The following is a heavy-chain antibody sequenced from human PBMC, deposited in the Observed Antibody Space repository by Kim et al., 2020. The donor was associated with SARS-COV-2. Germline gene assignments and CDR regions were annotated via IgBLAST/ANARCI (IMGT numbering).Heavy chain of an antibody. Sequence: GGSLRLSCAASGFTFSDYYMSWIRQAPGKGLEWVSYISSSSSYTNYADSVKGRFTISRDNAKNSLYLQMNSLRAEDTAVYYCARETIGAGYCSSTSCYVGDFDYWGQGTLVTVSS. CDR3: ARETIGAGYCSSTSCYVGDFDY. V-gene: IGHV3-11*05. CDR2: ISSSSSYT. CDR1: GFTFSDYY. J-gene: IGHJ4*02. D-gene: IGHD2-2*01.